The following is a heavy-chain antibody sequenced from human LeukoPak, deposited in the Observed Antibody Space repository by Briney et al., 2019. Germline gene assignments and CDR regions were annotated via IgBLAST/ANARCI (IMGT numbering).Heavy chain of an antibody. D-gene: IGHD3-22*01. V-gene: IGHV3-23*01. J-gene: IGHJ4*02. CDR2: ISGSGGST. CDR1: GFTFSSYA. CDR3: AKAVTYYYDSSGYSTQSYGEFDY. Sequence: GGSLRLSCTASGFTFSSYAMSWVRQAPGKGLEWVSAISGSGGSTCYADSVKGRFTISRDNSKNTLYLQMNSLRAEDTAVYYCAKAVTYYYDSSGYSTQSYGEFDYWGQGTLVTVSS.